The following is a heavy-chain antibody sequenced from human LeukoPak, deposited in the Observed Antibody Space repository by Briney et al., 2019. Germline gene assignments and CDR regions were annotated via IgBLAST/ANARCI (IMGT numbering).Heavy chain of an antibody. CDR2: IYYSGST. J-gene: IGHJ5*02. V-gene: IGHV4-39*07. Sequence: SETLSLTCTVSGGSISSSSYYWGWIRQPPGKGLEWIGSIYYSGSTYYNPSLKSRVTISVDTSKNQFSLKLSSVTAADTAVYYCARVGGYSSQFDPWGQGTLVTVSS. CDR3: ARVGGYSSQFDP. CDR1: GGSISSSSYY. D-gene: IGHD6-13*01.